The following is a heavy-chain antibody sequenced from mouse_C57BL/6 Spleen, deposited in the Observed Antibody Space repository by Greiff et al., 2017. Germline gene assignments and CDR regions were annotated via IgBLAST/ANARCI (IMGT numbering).Heavy chain of an antibody. D-gene: IGHD1-1*01. CDR1: GYTFTSYW. CDR3: ARNPDYYGSSYGFAY. V-gene: IGHV1-55*01. J-gene: IGHJ3*01. CDR2: IYPGSGST. Sequence: QVQLQQPGAELVKPGASVKMSCKASGYTFTSYWITWVKQRPGQGLEWIGDIYPGSGSTNYNEKFKSKDTLTVDTSSSTAYMQLSSLTSEDYAVYYCARNPDYYGSSYGFAYWGQGTLVTVSA.